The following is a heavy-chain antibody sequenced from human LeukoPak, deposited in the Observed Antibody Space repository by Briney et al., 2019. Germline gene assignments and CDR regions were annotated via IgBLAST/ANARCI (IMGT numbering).Heavy chain of an antibody. CDR3: ARDIIAAAGITPFDY. Sequence: SETLSLTCTVSGGSISSSSYYWGWIRQPPGKGLEWIGSIYYSGSTYYNPSLKSRVTISVDTSKNQFSLKLSSVTAADTAVYYCARDIIAAAGITPFDYWGQGTLVTVSS. V-gene: IGHV4-39*07. D-gene: IGHD6-13*01. J-gene: IGHJ4*02. CDR2: IYYSGST. CDR1: GGSISSSSYY.